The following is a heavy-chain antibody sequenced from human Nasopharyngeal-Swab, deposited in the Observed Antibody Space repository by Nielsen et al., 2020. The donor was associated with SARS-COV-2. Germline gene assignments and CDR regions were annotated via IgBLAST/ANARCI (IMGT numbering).Heavy chain of an antibody. CDR1: GSSFTSYW. D-gene: IGHD5-12*01. J-gene: IGHJ6*02. V-gene: IGHV5-51*01. Sequence: GESLKISCKGSGSSFTSYWIAWVRQMPGKGLEWMGIFYPRDSDTRYSPSFQGQVTISADKSISTAYLQWSSLKASDTAMYYCVRPEGVATSFKYYFQYGMDVWGQGTMVTVPS. CDR2: FYPRDSDT. CDR3: VRPEGVATSFKYYFQYGMDV.